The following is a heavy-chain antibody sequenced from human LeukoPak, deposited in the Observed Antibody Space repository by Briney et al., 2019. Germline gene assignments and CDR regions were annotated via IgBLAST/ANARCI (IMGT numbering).Heavy chain of an antibody. CDR2: IYPGDSDT. Sequence: GESLKISCKGSGYSFTSYWIGWVRQMPGKGLEWMGIIYPGDSDTRYSPSFQGQVTISADKSISTAYLQWSSLKASDTAMYYCARQGGYCSSTSCSNRFDPWGQGTLVTVSS. D-gene: IGHD2-2*03. CDR1: GYSFTSYW. J-gene: IGHJ5*02. CDR3: ARQGGYCSSTSCSNRFDP. V-gene: IGHV5-51*01.